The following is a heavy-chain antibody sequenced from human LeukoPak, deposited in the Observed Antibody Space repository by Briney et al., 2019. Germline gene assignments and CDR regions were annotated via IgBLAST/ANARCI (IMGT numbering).Heavy chain of an antibody. CDR2: VNGDGTIT. CDR1: GFPFSSSW. Sequence: PGGSLRLSCAPSGFPFSSSWMLWVHQAPGKGLVWVSRVNGDGTITTYADFAKGRFTISRDNAKNILYLQMNSLRSEDTAIYYCSRSQFDYWGQGILVTVSS. J-gene: IGHJ4*02. V-gene: IGHV3-74*01. CDR3: SRSQFDY.